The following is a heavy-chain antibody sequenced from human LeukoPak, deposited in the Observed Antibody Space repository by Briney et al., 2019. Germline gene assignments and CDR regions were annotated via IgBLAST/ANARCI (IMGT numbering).Heavy chain of an antibody. CDR2: INPSGGGT. D-gene: IGHD2-2*01. CDR1: GYTFTSYY. Sequence: ASVNVSCKASGYTFTSYYMHWVRQAPGQGLEWMGIINPSGGGTSYAQKFQGRVTMTRDTSTSTVYMELSSLRSEDTAVYYCARPTTSHYPFDYWGQGTLVTVSS. V-gene: IGHV1-46*01. J-gene: IGHJ4*02. CDR3: ARPTTSHYPFDY.